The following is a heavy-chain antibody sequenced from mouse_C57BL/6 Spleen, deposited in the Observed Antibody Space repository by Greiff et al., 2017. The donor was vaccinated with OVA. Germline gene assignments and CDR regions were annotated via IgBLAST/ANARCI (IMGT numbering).Heavy chain of an antibody. CDR3: ARTNWDVGGYFDV. CDR2: IYPRSGNT. CDR1: GYTFTSYG. J-gene: IGHJ1*03. Sequence: VQLQQSGAELARPGASVKLSCKASGYTFTSYGISWVKQRTGQGLEWIGEIYPRSGNTYYNEKFKGKATLTADKSSSTAYMELRSLTSEDSAVYFCARTNWDVGGYFDVWGTGTTVTVSS. V-gene: IGHV1-81*01. D-gene: IGHD4-1*01.